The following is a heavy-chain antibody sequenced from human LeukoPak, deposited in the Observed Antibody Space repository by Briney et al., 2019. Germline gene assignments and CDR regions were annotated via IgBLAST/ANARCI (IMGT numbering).Heavy chain of an antibody. CDR1: GLTFSSYA. V-gene: IGHV3-30*02. CDR2: IRYDGSNK. Sequence: GGSLRLFCAASGLTFSSYAMHSVRQAPGNGLGWVAFIRYDGSNKYYADSVKGRFTLSRDNTKSTLYQQMDSVRTERTYVYVCAKGYGWEASYYYYYMDVWGKGTTVTISS. D-gene: IGHD1-26*01. CDR3: AKGYGWEASYYYYYMDV. J-gene: IGHJ6*03.